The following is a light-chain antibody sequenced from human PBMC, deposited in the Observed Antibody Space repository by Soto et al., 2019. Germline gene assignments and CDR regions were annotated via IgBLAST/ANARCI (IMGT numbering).Light chain of an antibody. CDR2: SNN. V-gene: IGLV1-44*01. J-gene: IGLJ7*01. CDR3: ASWDDSLSGVV. CDR1: SSNIGGNT. Sequence: QSVLTQPPSASGTPGLRVTISCSGSSSNIGGNTVNWYQQLPGTAPKLLIYSNNQRPSGVPDRFSGSKSGTSASLAISGLQAEDEADYYCASWDDSLSGVVFGGGTQLTVL.